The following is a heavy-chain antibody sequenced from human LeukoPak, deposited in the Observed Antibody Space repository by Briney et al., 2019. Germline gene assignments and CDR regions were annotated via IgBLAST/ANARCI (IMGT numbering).Heavy chain of an antibody. V-gene: IGHV4-59*01. CDR3: ARAGDPYGDYARAGY. D-gene: IGHD4-17*01. CDR1: GGSISTYY. CDR2: IYYSGAT. Sequence: PSETLSLTCTVSGGSISTYYWTWIRQPPGKGLEWIGYIYYSGATNYNPSLKSRVTMTRDTSTSTVYMELSSLRSEDTAVYYCARAGDPYGDYARAGYWGQGTLVTVSS. J-gene: IGHJ4*02.